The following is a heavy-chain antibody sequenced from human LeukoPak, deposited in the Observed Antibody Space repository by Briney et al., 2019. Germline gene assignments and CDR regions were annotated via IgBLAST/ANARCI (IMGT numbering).Heavy chain of an antibody. V-gene: IGHV4-59*01. Sequence: KPSETLSLTCTVSGGSISSYYWSWLRQPPGKGLEWIGYIYYSGSTNYNPSLKSRVTISVDTSKNQFSLKLSSVTAADTAVYYCASYDYSFGWFDPWGQGTLVTVSS. D-gene: IGHD4-11*01. CDR3: ASYDYSFGWFDP. J-gene: IGHJ5*02. CDR2: IYYSGST. CDR1: GGSISSYY.